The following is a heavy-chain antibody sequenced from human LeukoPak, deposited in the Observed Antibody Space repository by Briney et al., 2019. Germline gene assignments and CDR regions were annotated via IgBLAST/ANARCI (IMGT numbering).Heavy chain of an antibody. CDR1: GFTFSSYS. D-gene: IGHD4-11*01. Sequence: GRSLRLSCAASGFTFSSYSMNWVRQAPGKGLEWVSYISSSSSTIYYADSVKGRFTISRDNAKNSPYLQMNSLRAEDTAVYYCARGDYTFDYWGQGTLVTVSS. V-gene: IGHV3-48*01. CDR2: ISSSSSTI. CDR3: ARGDYTFDY. J-gene: IGHJ4*02.